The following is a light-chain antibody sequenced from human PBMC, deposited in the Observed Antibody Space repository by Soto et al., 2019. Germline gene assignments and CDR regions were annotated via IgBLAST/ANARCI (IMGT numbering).Light chain of an antibody. CDR1: QGISIY. CDR3: QRYGSAPYT. J-gene: IGKJ2*01. CDR2: AAS. V-gene: IGKV1-27*01. Sequence: DIQMTQSPSSLSASVGARVTITCRASQGISIYLAWYQQKPGKVPKLLIYAASTLQSGVPSRFSGSGSGTDFTLAISSLQPEDVATYYCQRYGSAPYTFGQGTKLEIK.